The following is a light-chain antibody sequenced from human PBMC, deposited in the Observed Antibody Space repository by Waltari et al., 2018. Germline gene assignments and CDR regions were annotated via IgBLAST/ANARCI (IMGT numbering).Light chain of an antibody. J-gene: IGLJ2*01. CDR2: DVN. CDR1: SSDVGGYNY. CDR3: SAYISSSTLEL. V-gene: IGLV2-14*03. Sequence: QSSLTQPASVSGSPGQSITISCTGTSSDVGGYNYVSWYQQHPGKAPKLMIFDVNNRPSGVSNHFSGSKSGNTASLTISGLQAEDEADYYCSAYISSSTLELFGGGTRLTVL.